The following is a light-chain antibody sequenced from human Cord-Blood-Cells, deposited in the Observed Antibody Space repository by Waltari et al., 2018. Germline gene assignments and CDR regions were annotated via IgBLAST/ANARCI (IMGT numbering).Light chain of an antibody. V-gene: IGLV2-14*01. J-gene: IGLJ1*01. CDR1: SSDVGGYNY. Sequence: QSALTQPASVSGSPGQSITISCTGTSSDVGGYNYVSWYQQHPGKAPNLMIYEVSNRPSWVSNRFSSSKSGNTASLTISGLQAEDEADYYCSSYTSSSTYVFGTGTKVTVL. CDR3: SSYTSSSTYV. CDR2: EVS.